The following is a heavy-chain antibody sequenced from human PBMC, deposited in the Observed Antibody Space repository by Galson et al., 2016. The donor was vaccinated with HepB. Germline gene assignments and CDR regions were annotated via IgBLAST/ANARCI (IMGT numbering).Heavy chain of an antibody. CDR1: GFSLSTSGVG. CDR2: IFWNDDK. Sequence: PALVKPTQTLTLTCTFSGFSLSTSGVGVGWIRQPPGRALEWLALIFWNDDKRYSPSLKSRLTITKDTSKNHVVLTVTNMDPVDTATYYCARFGTAITPGGSFDSWGPGTLVTVSS. CDR3: ARFGTAITPGGSFDS. D-gene: IGHD4-23*01. J-gene: IGHJ4*02. V-gene: IGHV2-5*01.